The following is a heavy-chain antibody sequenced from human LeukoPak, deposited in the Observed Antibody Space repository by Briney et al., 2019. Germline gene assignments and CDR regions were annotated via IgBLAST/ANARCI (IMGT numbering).Heavy chain of an antibody. CDR2: ISPSNGNT. J-gene: IGHJ3*01. CDR1: GYTFGTSG. D-gene: IGHD2-8*02. CDR3: TRARERSNWWGAFDV. Sequence: GASVKVSCKTSGYTFGTSGINWVRQAPGQRLEWMGWISPSNGNTYYAQKVQGRVTMTTDTSTSTAYMELRSLRSDDTAVYYCTRARERSNWWGAFDVWGQGTMVTVSS. V-gene: IGHV1-18*01.